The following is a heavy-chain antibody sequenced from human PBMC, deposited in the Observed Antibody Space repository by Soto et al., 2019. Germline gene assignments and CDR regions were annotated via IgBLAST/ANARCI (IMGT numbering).Heavy chain of an antibody. CDR2: INHSGST. CDR3: ATRGGRDLNYYYGMDV. V-gene: IGHV4-34*01. CDR1: GGSFSGYY. Sequence: QVQLQQWGAGRLKPSETLSLTCAVYGGSFSGYYWNWIRQPPGKGLEWIGEINHSGSTNYNPSLKRRVTLSVETTKNQYSLKLSSVTASDTSVYYCATRGGRDLNYYYGMDVWGQGTPVTASS. J-gene: IGHJ6*02. D-gene: IGHD1-26*01.